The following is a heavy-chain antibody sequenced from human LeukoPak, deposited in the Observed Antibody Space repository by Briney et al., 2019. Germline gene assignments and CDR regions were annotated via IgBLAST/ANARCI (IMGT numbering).Heavy chain of an antibody. V-gene: IGHV4-59*01. D-gene: IGHD3-10*01. CDR2: IYYSGST. CDR1: GGSISSYY. CDR3: ARTRLETDEFYFDY. J-gene: IGHJ4*02. Sequence: VKPSETLSLTCTVSGGSISSYYWSWIRQPPGQGLEWIGSIYYSGSTNYNPSLKSRVTISVDTSKNQFSLKLSSVTAADTAVYYCARTRLETDEFYFDYWGQGTLVTVSS.